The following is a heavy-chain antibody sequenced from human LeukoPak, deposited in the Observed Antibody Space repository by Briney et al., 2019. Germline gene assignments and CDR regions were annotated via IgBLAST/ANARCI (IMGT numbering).Heavy chain of an antibody. CDR2: INPNSGGT. J-gene: IGHJ4*02. D-gene: IGHD3-10*01. Sequence: ASVKVSCKASGYTFTGYYMHWVRLAPGQGLEWMGWINPNSGGTNYAQKFQGRVTMTRDTSISTAYMELSRLRSDDTAVYYCAREVKVVRGVITYFDYWGQGTLVTVSS. V-gene: IGHV1-2*02. CDR1: GYTFTGYY. CDR3: AREVKVVRGVITYFDY.